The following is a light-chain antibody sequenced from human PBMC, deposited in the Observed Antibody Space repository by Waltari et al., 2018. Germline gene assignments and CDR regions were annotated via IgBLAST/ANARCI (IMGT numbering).Light chain of an antibody. CDR1: SSDVGAYHF. J-gene: IGLJ1*01. Sequence: QSALTQPPSASGSPGQSVTISCTGTSSDVGAYHFFSSHQQHPGKAPKLMAYEVTKRPAGVPDRFSGSKSGNTASLTVSGLQAEDEADYYCSSYAGNNNFVFGTGTKVTAL. V-gene: IGLV2-8*01. CDR2: EVT. CDR3: SSYAGNNNFV.